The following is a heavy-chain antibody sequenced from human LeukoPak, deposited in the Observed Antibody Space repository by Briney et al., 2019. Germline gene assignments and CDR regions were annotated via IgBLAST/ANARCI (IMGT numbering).Heavy chain of an antibody. D-gene: IGHD1-1*01. Sequence: GGSLRLSCAASGFTFSNYWISWVRQAPGRWLEWVANIHPEGNEKYHVDSVKGRFTISRDNTKNSLFLQMHGLRVEDTAVYYFARVEDFSGAYWGQGTLVTVSS. J-gene: IGHJ4*02. CDR2: IHPEGNEK. CDR1: GFTFSNYW. V-gene: IGHV3-7*04. CDR3: ARVEDFSGAY.